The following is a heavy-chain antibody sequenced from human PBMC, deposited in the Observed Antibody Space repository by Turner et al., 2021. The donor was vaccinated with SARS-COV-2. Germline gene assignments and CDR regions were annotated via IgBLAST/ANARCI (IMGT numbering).Heavy chain of an antibody. V-gene: IGHV4-31*03. Sequence: QVQLQESGPGLVQPSQTLSLTCTASGGSISSGAYYWSWIRQHPGKGLEWIGYIYYSGSTYYNPSLKSRVTISVDTSKNQFSLKLSSVTAADTAVYYCARAGTDWLQYYYFDYWGQGTLVTVSS. CDR1: GGSISSGAYY. CDR2: IYYSGST. CDR3: ARAGTDWLQYYYFDY. J-gene: IGHJ4*02. D-gene: IGHD3-9*01.